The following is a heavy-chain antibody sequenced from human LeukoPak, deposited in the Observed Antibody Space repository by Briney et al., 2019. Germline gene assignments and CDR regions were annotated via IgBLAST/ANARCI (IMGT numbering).Heavy chain of an antibody. Sequence: SETLSLTCAVYGGSFSGYYWSWIRQPPGKGLEWIGEINHSGSTNYNPSLKSRVTISVDTSKNQFSLNLSSVTAADTPVYYCARELRRPFDIWGQGTMVTVSS. J-gene: IGHJ3*02. CDR1: GGSFSGYY. CDR3: ARELRRPFDI. CDR2: INHSGST. V-gene: IGHV4-34*01. D-gene: IGHD3-16*01.